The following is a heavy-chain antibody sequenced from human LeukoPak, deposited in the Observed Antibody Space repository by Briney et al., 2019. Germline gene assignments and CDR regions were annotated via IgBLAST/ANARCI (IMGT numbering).Heavy chain of an antibody. CDR3: ARDAIAARLRDYYYYYYMDV. CDR1: GGTFSSYA. Sequence: SVKVSCKASGGTFSSYAISWVRQAPGQGLEWMGGIIPIFGTANYAQKFQGRVTITADESTSTAYMELSSLRSEDTAVYYCARDAIAARLRDYYYYYYMDVWGKGTTVTVSS. D-gene: IGHD6-6*01. J-gene: IGHJ6*03. V-gene: IGHV1-69*01. CDR2: IIPIFGTA.